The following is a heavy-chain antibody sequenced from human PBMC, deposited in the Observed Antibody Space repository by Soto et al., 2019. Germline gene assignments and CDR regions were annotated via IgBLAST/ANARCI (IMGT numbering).Heavy chain of an antibody. V-gene: IGHV3-23*01. J-gene: IGHJ1*01. Sequence: PGGSLRLSCAASGFSFSDYAMIWVRQAPGKGLEWVSGLYGSAGGIHYADSVKGRFTISRDNYANSVYLQMNSLRVEDTAMYYCAKDAVSRDGVWLAHDWGQGTVVTVSS. D-gene: IGHD5-12*01. CDR2: LYGSAGGI. CDR1: GFSFSDYA. CDR3: AKDAVSRDGVWLAHD.